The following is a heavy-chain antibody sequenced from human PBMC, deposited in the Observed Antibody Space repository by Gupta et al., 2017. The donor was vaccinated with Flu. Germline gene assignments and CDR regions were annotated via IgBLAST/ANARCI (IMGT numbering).Heavy chain of an antibody. J-gene: IGHJ4*02. CDR2: IGTAGDT. CDR1: GFTFSNYD. Sequence: EVQLVESGGGLVQPGGSLRLSCAVSGFTFSNYDLPWFRQATGKGLEWVSAIGTAGDTFYPGSVKGRFTISRENAKNSVSLQINSLGAGDTAVYYCVRGLGADYTAWGYFDYWGRGTLVTVSS. V-gene: IGHV3-13*01. CDR3: VRGLGADYTAWGYFDY. D-gene: IGHD4-11*01.